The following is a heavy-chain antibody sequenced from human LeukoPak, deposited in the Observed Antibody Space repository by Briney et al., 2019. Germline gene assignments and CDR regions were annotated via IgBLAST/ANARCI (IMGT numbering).Heavy chain of an antibody. CDR1: GGSISSYY. V-gene: IGHV4-59*01. J-gene: IGHJ4*02. CDR2: IYYSGST. CDR3: ARSGIQLWHPNVFDY. D-gene: IGHD5-18*01. Sequence: PSETLSLTCTVSGGSISSYYWSWIRQPPGKGLEWIGYIYYSGSTNYNPSLKSRVTISVDTSKNQFSLKLSSVTAADTAVYYCARSGIQLWHPNVFDYWGQGTLVTVSS.